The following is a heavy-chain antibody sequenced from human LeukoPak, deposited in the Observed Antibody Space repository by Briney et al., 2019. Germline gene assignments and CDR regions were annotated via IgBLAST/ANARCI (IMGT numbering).Heavy chain of an antibody. CDR2: INSDGSTT. CDR3: ARDPYGGNSN. Sequence: PGGSLRLSCAASGFTFSSYWMHWVRQAPGKGLVWVSRINSDGSTTNYADTVKGRFTTSRDNAKNTLYLQMNSLRVEDTAVYYCARDPYGGNSNWGQGTLVTVSS. D-gene: IGHD4-23*01. CDR1: GFTFSSYW. V-gene: IGHV3-74*01. J-gene: IGHJ4*02.